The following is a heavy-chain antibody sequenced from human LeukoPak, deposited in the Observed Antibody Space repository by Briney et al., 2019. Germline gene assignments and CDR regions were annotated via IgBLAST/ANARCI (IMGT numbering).Heavy chain of an antibody. D-gene: IGHD3-22*01. CDR3: AKEEYYYDSSGYYYFDY. Sequence: GSLRLSCAASGFTFSSYAMSWVRQAPGKGLEWVSAISGSGGSTYYADSVKGRFIISRDNSKNTLYLQMNSLRAEDTAVYYCAKEEYYYDSSGYYYFDYWGQGTLVTVSS. J-gene: IGHJ4*02. CDR2: ISGSGGST. V-gene: IGHV3-23*01. CDR1: GFTFSSYA.